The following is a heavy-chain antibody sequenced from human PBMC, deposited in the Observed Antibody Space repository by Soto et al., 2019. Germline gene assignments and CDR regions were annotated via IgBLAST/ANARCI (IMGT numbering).Heavy chain of an antibody. D-gene: IGHD3-22*01. CDR3: ARALLSHSYDSGGYDSYFHAMYV. V-gene: IGHV1-69*06. CDR2: IIPISETT. Sequence: QVQLVQSGAEVKKPGSSVKVSCKASGGTFSSLDINWVRQAPGQGLEWMGGIIPISETTNYAQIFQGRVSIVADKSTSTAYMELSRLRSEDTAVYYCARALLSHSYDSGGYDSYFHAMYVWGQGTPVTVSS. CDR1: GGTFSSLD. J-gene: IGHJ6*02.